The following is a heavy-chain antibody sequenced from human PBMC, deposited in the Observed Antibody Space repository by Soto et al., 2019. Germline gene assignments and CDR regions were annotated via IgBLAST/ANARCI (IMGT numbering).Heavy chain of an antibody. V-gene: IGHV3-23*01. CDR3: AKDGAVAFITSPPEYFQH. CDR2: ISGSGGST. J-gene: IGHJ1*01. D-gene: IGHD6-19*01. CDR1: GFTFSSYA. Sequence: GGSLRLSCAASGFTFSSYAMSWVRQAPGKGLEWVSAISGSGGSTYYADSVKGRFTISRDNSKNTLYLQMNSLRAEDTAVYYCAKDGAVAFITSPPEYFQHWGQGTLVTVSS.